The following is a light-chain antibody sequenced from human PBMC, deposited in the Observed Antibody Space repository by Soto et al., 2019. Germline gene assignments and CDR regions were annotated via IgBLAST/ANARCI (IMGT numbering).Light chain of an antibody. Sequence: EIVLTQSPGTLSLSPGERATLSCRASQSVSSSYLAWYQQKPGQAPRLLIYGASSRATGIPDRFSGSGSGTDFTLTNSRLDPEYFAVYYGQPGSTFGQGTKLEIK. V-gene: IGKV3-20*01. CDR1: QSVSSSY. CDR3: QPGST. CDR2: GAS. J-gene: IGKJ2*01.